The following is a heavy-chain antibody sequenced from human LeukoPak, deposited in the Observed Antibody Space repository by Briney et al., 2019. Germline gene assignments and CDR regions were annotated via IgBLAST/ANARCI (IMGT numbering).Heavy chain of an antibody. CDR3: ARVPPGGITMIVVEEGLYGMDV. CDR1: GFTFSSYA. D-gene: IGHD3-22*01. CDR2: ISYDGSNK. Sequence: PGGSLRLSCAASGFTFSSYAMHWVRQAPGKGLEWVAVISYDGSNKYYAGSVKGRFTISRDNSKNTLYLQMNSLRAEDTAVYYCARVPPGGITMIVVEEGLYGMDVWGQGTTVTVSS. J-gene: IGHJ6*02. V-gene: IGHV3-30-3*01.